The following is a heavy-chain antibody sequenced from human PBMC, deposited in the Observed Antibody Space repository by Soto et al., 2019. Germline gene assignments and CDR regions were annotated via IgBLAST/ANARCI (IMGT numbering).Heavy chain of an antibody. Sequence: PSETLSLTCTVSGDSIRSGNHYWSWIRQPPGKGLEWIGYIYYSGSTYYSPSLKSRVTISVDTSKNQFSLKLSSVTAADTAVYYCARGKDYYDSSGYPGHFDYWGQGTLVTVSS. V-gene: IGHV4-30-4*01. J-gene: IGHJ4*02. CDR3: ARGKDYYDSSGYPGHFDY. D-gene: IGHD3-22*01. CDR2: IYYSGST. CDR1: GDSIRSGNHY.